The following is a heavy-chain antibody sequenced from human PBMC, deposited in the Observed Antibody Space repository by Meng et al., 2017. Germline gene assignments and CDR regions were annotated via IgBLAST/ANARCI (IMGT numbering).Heavy chain of an antibody. CDR2: ISSSGSTI. D-gene: IGHD2-15*01. V-gene: IGHV3-11*04. Sequence: GESLKISCAASGFTFSDYYMSWIRQAPGKGLEWVSYISSSGSTIYYADSVKGRFTISRDNAKNSLYLQMNSLRAEDTAVYYCARDRRVVAATPHYYYGMDVWGQGTTVTVSS. J-gene: IGHJ6*02. CDR3: ARDRRVVAATPHYYYGMDV. CDR1: GFTFSDYY.